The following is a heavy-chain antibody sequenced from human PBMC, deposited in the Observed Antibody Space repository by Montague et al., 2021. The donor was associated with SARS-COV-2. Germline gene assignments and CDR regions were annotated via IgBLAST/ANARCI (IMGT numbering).Heavy chain of an antibody. CDR3: ARFGSGTLEFDL. D-gene: IGHD1-26*01. J-gene: IGHJ4*02. CDR1: GPSISTGIYY. Sequence: TLSLTCTLSGPSISTGIYYWSWIRQPAGKGLEWIGRIHTTGHTDYNSSLESRVSMSVDTSTNQFSLSLTSVTAADTAVYFCARFGSGTLEFDLWGQGTLVCGPS. V-gene: IGHV4-61*02. CDR2: IHTTGHT.